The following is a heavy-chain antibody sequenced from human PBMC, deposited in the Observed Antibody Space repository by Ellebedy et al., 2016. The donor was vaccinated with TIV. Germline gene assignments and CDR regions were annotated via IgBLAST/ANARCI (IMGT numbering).Heavy chain of an antibody. V-gene: IGHV3-21*04. CDR3: ARDRGGYDTLLFDY. CDR1: GFTFSSYS. J-gene: IGHJ4*02. D-gene: IGHD5-12*01. Sequence: GESLKISCAASGFTFSSYSMNWVRQAPGKGLEWVSSISSSSSYIYYADSVKGRFTISRDNAKNSLYLQMNSLRAEDTAVYYCARDRGGYDTLLFDYWGQGTLVTVSS. CDR2: ISSSSSYI.